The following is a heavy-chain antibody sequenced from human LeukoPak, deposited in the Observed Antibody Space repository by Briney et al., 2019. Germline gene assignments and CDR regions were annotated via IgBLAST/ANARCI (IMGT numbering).Heavy chain of an antibody. CDR1: GGSISSYY. Sequence: SETLSLTCTVYGGSISSYYWSWIRQPPGKGLEWIGYIYYSGGTNYNPSLKSRVTISVDTSKNQFSLKLSSVTAADTAVYYCARDRDSRGSYRPDNWFDPWGQGTLVTVSS. D-gene: IGHD3-16*02. CDR2: IYYSGGT. V-gene: IGHV4-59*01. J-gene: IGHJ5*02. CDR3: ARDRDSRGSYRPDNWFDP.